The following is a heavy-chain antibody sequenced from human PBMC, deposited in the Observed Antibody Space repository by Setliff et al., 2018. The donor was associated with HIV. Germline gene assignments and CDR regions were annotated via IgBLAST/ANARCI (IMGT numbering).Heavy chain of an antibody. CDR3: ASDRGDTMILVVTTGAFDI. V-gene: IGHV1-3*01. J-gene: IGHJ3*02. D-gene: IGHD3-22*01. Sequence: ASVKVSCKASGYTFTKYGMHWVRQAPGQRLEWMGWINAANGNTEYSQKLQGRVTITRDTSANTAYMELSSLRSEDTAVYYCASDRGDTMILVVTTGAFDIWGQGTMVTVSS. CDR2: INAANGNT. CDR1: GYTFTKYG.